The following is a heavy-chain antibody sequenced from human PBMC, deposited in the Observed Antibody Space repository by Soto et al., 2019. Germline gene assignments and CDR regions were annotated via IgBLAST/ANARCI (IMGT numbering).Heavy chain of an antibody. D-gene: IGHD6-6*01. Sequence: SETLSLTCTVSGGSISSSSYYWGWIRQPPGKGLEWIGSIYYSGSTYYNPSLKSRVTISVDTSKNQFSLKLSSVTAADTAVYYCAGGAARPYYYYYMDVWGKGTTVTVSS. J-gene: IGHJ6*03. CDR1: GGSISSSSYY. V-gene: IGHV4-39*01. CDR3: AGGAARPYYYYYMDV. CDR2: IYYSGST.